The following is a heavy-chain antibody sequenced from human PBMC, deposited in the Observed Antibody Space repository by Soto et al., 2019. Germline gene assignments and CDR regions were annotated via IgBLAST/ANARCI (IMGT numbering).Heavy chain of an antibody. J-gene: IGHJ4*02. D-gene: IGHD2-15*01. V-gene: IGHV1-3*01. CDR3: ARDLGGWPDY. CDR2: INAGNGNT. CDR1: GYTFPNYA. Sequence: PSVKVSCKASGYTFPNYAIQWVRQAPGQSLEWLGWINAGNGNTKYSQKFQGRVTITRDTSASTAYMELSSLRSEDTAVYYCARDLGGWPDYWGQGTLVTVSS.